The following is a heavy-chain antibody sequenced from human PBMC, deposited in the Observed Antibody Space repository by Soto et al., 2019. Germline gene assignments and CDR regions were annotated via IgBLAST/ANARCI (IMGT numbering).Heavy chain of an antibody. V-gene: IGHV3-23*01. CDR3: AKDVPDIVVVPAATFFAY. D-gene: IGHD2-2*01. CDR2: ISGSGGST. CDR1: GFTFSIYA. J-gene: IGHJ4*02. Sequence: GWSLRLSCAASGFTFSIYAMSWVRQAPGKGLEWVSAISGSGGSTYYADSVKGRFTISRDNSKNTLYLQMNSLRAEDTAVYYCAKDVPDIVVVPAATFFAYWGQGTLVTVSS.